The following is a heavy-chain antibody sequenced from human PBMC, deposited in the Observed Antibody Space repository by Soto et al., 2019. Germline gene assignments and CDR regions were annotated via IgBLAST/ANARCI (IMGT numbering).Heavy chain of an antibody. CDR1: GFTFSSYG. CDR3: ATDRIGSGGYDFFDY. CDR2: ISGSGGST. Sequence: EVQLLESGGGLVQPGGSLRLSCAASGFTFSSYGMSWVRQAPGKGLEWVSAISGSGGSTYYADSVKGRFTISRDNSKNTLYLQMNSLRAEDTAVYYCATDRIGSGGYDFFDYWGQGTLVTVSS. D-gene: IGHD5-12*01. J-gene: IGHJ4*02. V-gene: IGHV3-23*01.